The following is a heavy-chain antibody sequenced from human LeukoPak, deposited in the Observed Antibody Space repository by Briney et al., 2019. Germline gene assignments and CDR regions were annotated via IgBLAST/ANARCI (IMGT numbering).Heavy chain of an antibody. D-gene: IGHD1-26*01. J-gene: IGHJ3*02. V-gene: IGHV3-53*01. CDR1: GFTVSRNY. CDR2: IYSGGST. CDR3: ARELREHGVFDI. Sequence: GSLRLSCAASGFTVSRNYVSWVRQAPGKGLEWVSEIYSGGSTYYAASMKGRFSISRDNSKNTVYLQMNSLRVEDTAVYYCARELREHGVFDIWGQGIMVTVSS.